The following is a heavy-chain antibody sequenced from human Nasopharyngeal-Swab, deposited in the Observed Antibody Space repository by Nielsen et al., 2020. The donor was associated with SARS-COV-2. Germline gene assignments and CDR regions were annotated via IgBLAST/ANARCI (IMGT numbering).Heavy chain of an antibody. J-gene: IGHJ6*02. V-gene: IGHV4-34*01. CDR3: ARGPVDVLLWFGELFHSHGMDV. D-gene: IGHD3-10*01. CDR2: INHSGST. CDR1: GGSFSGYY. Sequence: SETLSLTCAVSGGSFSGYYWSWIRQPPGKGLEWIGEINHSGSTNYNPSLKSRVTISVDTSKNQFSLKLSSVTAADTAVYYCARGPVDVLLWFGELFHSHGMDVWGQGTTVTVSS.